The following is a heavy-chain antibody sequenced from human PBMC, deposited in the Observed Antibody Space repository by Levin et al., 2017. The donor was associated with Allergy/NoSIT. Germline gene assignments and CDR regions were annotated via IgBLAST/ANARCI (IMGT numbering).Heavy chain of an antibody. D-gene: IGHD3-9*01. CDR1: GGSFSSSISY. CDR2: IYNSGST. J-gene: IGHJ4*02. V-gene: IGHV4-39*02. Sequence: SETLSLTCTASGGSFSSSISYWGWIRQAPGTGLEWIGSIYNSGSTNYNPSLKSRVTTSVDTSKNQFSLKLSSVTVADTAVYYCARECYDILTGYYNFDYWGQGTLVTVSS. CDR3: ARECYDILTGYYNFDY.